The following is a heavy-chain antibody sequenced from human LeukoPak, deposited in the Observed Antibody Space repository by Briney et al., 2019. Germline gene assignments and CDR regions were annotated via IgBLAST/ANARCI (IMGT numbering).Heavy chain of an antibody. CDR1: GGTISSYA. Sequence: GASVKVSCKASGGTISSYAISWVRQAPGQGLEWMGGIIPIFGTANYAQKFQGRVTITADESTSTAYMELSSLRSEDTAVYYCARARDGYNFWDYYFDYWGQGTLVTVSS. D-gene: IGHD5-24*01. J-gene: IGHJ4*02. CDR2: IIPIFGTA. V-gene: IGHV1-69*13. CDR3: ARARDGYNFWDYYFDY.